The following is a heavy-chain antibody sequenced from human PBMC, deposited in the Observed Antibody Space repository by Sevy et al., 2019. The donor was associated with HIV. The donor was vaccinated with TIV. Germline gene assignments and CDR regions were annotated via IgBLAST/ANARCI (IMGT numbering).Heavy chain of an antibody. Sequence: SETLSLTCTVSGGSISSSSYYWGWIRQPPGKGLEWIGSIYYSGSTYYHPSLKSRVTISVDTSKNQFSLKLSSVTAADTAVYYCARIPYSSGAQSYYGMDVWGQGTTVTVSS. CDR2: IYYSGST. CDR3: ARIPYSSGAQSYYGMDV. J-gene: IGHJ6*02. CDR1: GGSISSSSYY. D-gene: IGHD6-19*01. V-gene: IGHV4-39*01.